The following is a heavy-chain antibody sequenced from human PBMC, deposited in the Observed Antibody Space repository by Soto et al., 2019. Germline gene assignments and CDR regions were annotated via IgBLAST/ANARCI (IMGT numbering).Heavy chain of an antibody. D-gene: IGHD6-19*01. J-gene: IGHJ4*02. CDR1: GGSISSYY. CDR3: ARQRGWRGAYYFDF. Sequence: SETLSLTCTVSGGSISSYYCSWIRQPPGKKLKKIGYIYYSRSTYYNPSLKSRVTISVDTSKNQFSLKLSSVTAADTAVYYCARQRGWRGAYYFDFWGQGTLVTVSS. V-gene: IGHV4-59*08. CDR2: IYYSRST.